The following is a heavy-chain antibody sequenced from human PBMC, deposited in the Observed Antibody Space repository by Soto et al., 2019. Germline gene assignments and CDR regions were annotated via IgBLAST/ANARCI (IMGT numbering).Heavy chain of an antibody. CDR1: GGSISSYY. V-gene: IGHV4-59*08. CDR3: GRHVSLDV. CDR2: IYYSGST. J-gene: IGHJ6*04. Sequence: ETLSLTCTVSGGSISSYYWSWIRQPPGKGLEWIGYIYYSGSTNYNPSLKSRVTISVDTSKNQFSPKLSSVTAADTGVYYCGRHVSLDVWGKGTTVTSPQ.